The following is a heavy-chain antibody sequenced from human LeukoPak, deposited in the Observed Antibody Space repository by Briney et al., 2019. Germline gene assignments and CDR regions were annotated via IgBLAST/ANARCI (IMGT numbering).Heavy chain of an antibody. D-gene: IGHD1-26*01. CDR2: ISGSGSST. J-gene: IGHJ4*02. CDR1: GFTFSSYS. Sequence: GGSLRLSCAASGFTFSSYSMSWVRQAPGKGLEGVSAISGSGSSTYYADSVRGHFTISRDDSKNTLYLQMNGLRAEDTAVYYCAKGGGSYQSYFDYWGQGTLVTVSS. CDR3: AKGGGSYQSYFDY. V-gene: IGHV3-23*01.